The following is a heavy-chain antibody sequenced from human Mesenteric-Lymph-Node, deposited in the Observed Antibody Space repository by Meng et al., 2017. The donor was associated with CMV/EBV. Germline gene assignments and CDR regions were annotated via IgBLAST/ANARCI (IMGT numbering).Heavy chain of an antibody. CDR1: GFKFSDYC. V-gene: IGHV3-11*01. CDR2: ISLSGSSR. Sequence: GESLKISCATSGFKFSDYCMGRGRQAPGKKLEWISFISLSGSSRHYTDSVRGRFTISRDNAKNSVFLQMNSLRAEDTAVYYCARDPYCSGDCYIDYWGQGTLVTVSS. D-gene: IGHD2-21*01. J-gene: IGHJ4*01. CDR3: ARDPYCSGDCYIDY.